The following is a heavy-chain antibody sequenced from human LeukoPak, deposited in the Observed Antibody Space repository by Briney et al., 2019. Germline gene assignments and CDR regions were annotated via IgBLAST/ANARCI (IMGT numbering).Heavy chain of an antibody. V-gene: IGHV4-34*01. CDR3: ARVSRYYDSSGYYLEDYYYYYMDV. D-gene: IGHD3-22*01. Sequence: SETLSLTCTVSGGSISSYYWSWIRQPPGKGLEWIGEINHSGGTNYNPSLKSRVTISGDTSKNQFSLKLSSVTAADTAVYYCARVSRYYDSSGYYLEDYYYYYMDVWGKGTTVTVSS. CDR2: INHSGGT. CDR1: GGSISSYY. J-gene: IGHJ6*03.